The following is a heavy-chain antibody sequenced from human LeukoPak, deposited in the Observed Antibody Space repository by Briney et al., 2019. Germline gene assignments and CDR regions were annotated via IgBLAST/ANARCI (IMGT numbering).Heavy chain of an antibody. CDR1: GYSLTSYW. CDR3: ARLGTTVTTITDY. Sequence: GESLKISCKGSGYSLTSYWISWVRQMPGKGLEWMGRIDPSDSYTNYSPSFQGHVTISADKSISTAYLQWSSLKASDTAMYYCARLGTTVTTITDYWGQGTLVTVSS. J-gene: IGHJ4*02. D-gene: IGHD4-17*01. V-gene: IGHV5-10-1*01. CDR2: IDPSDSYT.